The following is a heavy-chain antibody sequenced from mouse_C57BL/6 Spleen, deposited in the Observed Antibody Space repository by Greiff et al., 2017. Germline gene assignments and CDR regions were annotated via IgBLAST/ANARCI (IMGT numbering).Heavy chain of an antibody. D-gene: IGHD2-5*01. CDR1: GYAFSSYW. CDR3: ARLGSNYDWFAY. Sequence: QVQLKQSGAELVKPGASVKISCKASGYAFSSYWMNWVKQRPGKGLEWIGQIYPGDGDTNYNGKFKGKATLTADKSSSTAYMQLISLTSEDSAVYFCARLGSNYDWFAYWGQGTLVTVAA. CDR2: IYPGDGDT. V-gene: IGHV1-80*01. J-gene: IGHJ3*01.